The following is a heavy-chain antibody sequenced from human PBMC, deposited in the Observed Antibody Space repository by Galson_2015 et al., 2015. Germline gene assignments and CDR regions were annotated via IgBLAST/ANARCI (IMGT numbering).Heavy chain of an antibody. Sequence: SLRLSCAASGFTFDDYAMHWVRQAPGKGLEWVSGISWNSGSIGYADSVKGRFTISRDNAKNSLYLQMNSLRAEDTALYYCAKARTDILTGSTPFDYWGQGTLVTVSS. D-gene: IGHD3-9*01. J-gene: IGHJ4*02. V-gene: IGHV3-9*01. CDR1: GFTFDDYA. CDR3: AKARTDILTGSTPFDY. CDR2: ISWNSGSI.